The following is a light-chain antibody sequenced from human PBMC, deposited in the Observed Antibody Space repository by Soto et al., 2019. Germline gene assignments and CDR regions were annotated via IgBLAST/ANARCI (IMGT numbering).Light chain of an antibody. Sequence: EIVLTQSQATLSFSPVERANLXYRASQSISTYLAWYQQKPGQPPRLLIYDASHRATGIPARFGGSGSGTDFTLTISNLEPEDFAVYYCHQRSSWPLTFGGGTKVDI. V-gene: IGKV3-11*01. CDR3: HQRSSWPLT. J-gene: IGKJ4*01. CDR1: QSISTY. CDR2: DAS.